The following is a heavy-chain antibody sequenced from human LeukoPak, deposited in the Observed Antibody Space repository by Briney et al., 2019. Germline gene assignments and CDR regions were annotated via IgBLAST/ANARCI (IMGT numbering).Heavy chain of an antibody. D-gene: IGHD2-15*01. V-gene: IGHV4-61*01. CDR2: IYYSGST. CDR1: GGSVSSGSYY. Sequence: SETLSLTCTVSGGSVSSGSYYWSWIRQPPGKGQEWIGYIYYSGSTNYNPSLKSRVTISVDTSKNQFSLKLSSVTAADTAVYYCAGVAARLDYWGQGTLVTVSS. J-gene: IGHJ4*02. CDR3: AGVAARLDY.